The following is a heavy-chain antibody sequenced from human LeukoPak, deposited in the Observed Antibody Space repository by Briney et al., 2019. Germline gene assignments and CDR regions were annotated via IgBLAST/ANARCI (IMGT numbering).Heavy chain of an antibody. CDR1: GGSISSYY. Sequence: SETLSLTCTVSGGSISSYYWSWIRQPPGKGLQWIGYIYYSGSTYYNPSLKSRITISVDTSKNQFSLKLSSVTAADTAVYYCARESRPRAYFDYWGQGTLVTVSS. CDR3: ARESRPRAYFDY. CDR2: IYYSGST. D-gene: IGHD5-24*01. V-gene: IGHV4-59*06. J-gene: IGHJ4*02.